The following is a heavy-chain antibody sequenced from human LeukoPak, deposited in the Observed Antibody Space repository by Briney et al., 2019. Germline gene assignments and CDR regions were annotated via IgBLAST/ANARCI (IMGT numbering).Heavy chain of an antibody. CDR2: ISSSSSYI. D-gene: IGHD3-9*01. CDR1: GFTFSSYT. Sequence: GGSLRLSCAASGFTFSSYTMNWARQAPGKGLEWVSSISSSSSYIYYADSVKGRFTISRDNAKKSLFLQMNSLRAEDTAVYYCARATTYDILTGYSDYWGQGTLVTVSS. J-gene: IGHJ4*02. V-gene: IGHV3-21*01. CDR3: ARATTYDILTGYSDY.